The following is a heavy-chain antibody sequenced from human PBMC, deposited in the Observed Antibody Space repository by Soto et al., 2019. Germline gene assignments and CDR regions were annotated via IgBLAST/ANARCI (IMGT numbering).Heavy chain of an antibody. Sequence: GESLKISCNGSGYSFTIYCISLVLQMPGKGLDWMGRIDPSDSYTNYSPSFQGHVTISADKSISTAYLQWSSLKASDTAMYYCARHDYYYDSSGYYLTYWYFDLWGRGTLVTVSS. CDR1: GYSFTIYC. V-gene: IGHV5-10-1*01. D-gene: IGHD3-22*01. J-gene: IGHJ2*01. CDR2: IDPSDSYT. CDR3: ARHDYYYDSSGYYLTYWYFDL.